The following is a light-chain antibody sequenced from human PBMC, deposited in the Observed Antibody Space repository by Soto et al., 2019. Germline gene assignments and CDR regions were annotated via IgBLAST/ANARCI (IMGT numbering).Light chain of an antibody. Sequence: EIVLTQSPGTLSLSPGERATLSCRASQSVSNNYLTWYQQKPGQPPRLLIYGASSRATGIPDRFSGSGSGTDFTLTIIRLEAEDFAVYYCQQYGSSPYTFGQGTKLEIK. CDR3: QQYGSSPYT. CDR1: QSVSNNY. J-gene: IGKJ2*01. CDR2: GAS. V-gene: IGKV3-20*01.